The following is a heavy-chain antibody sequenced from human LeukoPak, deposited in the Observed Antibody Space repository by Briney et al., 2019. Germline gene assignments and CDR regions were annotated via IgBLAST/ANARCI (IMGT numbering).Heavy chain of an antibody. V-gene: IGHV3-7*01. J-gene: IGHJ4*02. CDR2: IKQDGSEK. D-gene: IGHD6-13*01. Sequence: PGGSLRLSCAASGFTFSSYWMSWVRQAPGKGLEWVANIKQDGSEKYYVDSVKGRFTISRDNAKNSLYLQMNSLRAEDTAVYYCARARIAAAGAWGYWGQGTLVTVSS. CDR3: ARARIAAAGAWGY. CDR1: GFTFSSYW.